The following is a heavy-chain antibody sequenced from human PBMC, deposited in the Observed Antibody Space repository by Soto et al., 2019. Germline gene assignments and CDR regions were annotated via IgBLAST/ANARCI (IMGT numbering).Heavy chain of an antibody. CDR2: IDPSDSYI. D-gene: IGHD2-2*02. CDR3: ARHDCSSSRCYKFGRDV. J-gene: IGHJ6*02. V-gene: IGHV5-10-1*01. Sequence: GQSLKISCKGSGYSFTNYWISWVRQMPGKVLEWMGRIDPSDSYIKYSPSFQGHVTISADNSISTAYLQWSSLKASDTAMYYCARHDCSSSRCYKFGRDVWGQGPTFPVSS. CDR1: GYSFTNYW.